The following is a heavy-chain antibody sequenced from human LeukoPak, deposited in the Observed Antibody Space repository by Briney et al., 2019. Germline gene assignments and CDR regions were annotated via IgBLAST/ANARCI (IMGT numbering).Heavy chain of an antibody. Sequence: QSGGSLRLSCAASGFTFSSYAMHWVRQAPGKGLEWVAVISYDGSNKYYADSVKGRFTISRDNSKNTLYLQMNSLRAEDTAVYYCASRSDYWGQGTLVTVSS. CDR1: GFTFSSYA. CDR3: ASRSDY. V-gene: IGHV3-30-3*01. CDR2: ISYDGSNK. J-gene: IGHJ4*02.